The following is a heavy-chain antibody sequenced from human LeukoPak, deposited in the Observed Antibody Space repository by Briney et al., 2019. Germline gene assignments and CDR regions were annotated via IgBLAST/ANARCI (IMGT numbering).Heavy chain of an antibody. Sequence: PSQTLSLTCVISGDGVYNNDAAWNWIRQSPSRGLEWLGRTFYRSKWKNDYAVSMRSRITINPDTSKNQFSLQLNSVSPEDAAMYYCAKERGYSSSWFEAWGQGTLVTVSS. D-gene: IGHD6-13*01. CDR2: TFYRSKWKN. CDR1: GDGVYNNDAA. V-gene: IGHV6-1*01. CDR3: AKERGYSSSWFEA. J-gene: IGHJ5*02.